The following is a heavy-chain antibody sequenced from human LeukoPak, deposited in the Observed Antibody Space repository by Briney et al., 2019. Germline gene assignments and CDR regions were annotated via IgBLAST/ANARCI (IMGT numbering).Heavy chain of an antibody. CDR2: IIPIFGTT. Sequence: SVKVSCKASGGTFSNYAISWVRQAPGQGLEWMGRIIPIFGTTNYAQKFQGRVTITTDESTSTAYMELSSLRSEDTAVYYCAREDSSSWYDYWGQGTLVTVSS. CDR3: AREDSSSWYDY. CDR1: GGTFSNYA. D-gene: IGHD6-13*01. V-gene: IGHV1-69*05. J-gene: IGHJ4*02.